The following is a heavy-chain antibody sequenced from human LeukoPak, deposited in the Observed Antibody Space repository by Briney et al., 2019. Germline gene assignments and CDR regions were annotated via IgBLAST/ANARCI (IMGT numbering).Heavy chain of an antibody. D-gene: IGHD3-10*01. J-gene: IGHJ4*02. V-gene: IGHV4-39*07. CDR2: IYYRGSNSGST. CDR3: ARGNYGSGSYVLDY. CDR1: GGSISSGGYY. Sequence: SETLSLTCSVSGGSISSGGYYWGWIRQPPGKGLEWIGSIYYRGSNSGSTYYNPSLQSRVTISVDTSKNQFSLTLSSVTAADTAVYYCARGNYGSGSYVLDYWGQGTLVTVSS.